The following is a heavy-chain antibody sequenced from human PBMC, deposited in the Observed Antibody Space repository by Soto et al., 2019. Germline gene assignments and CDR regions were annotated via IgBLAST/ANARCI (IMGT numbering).Heavy chain of an antibody. CDR3: AHPRGYGVFDAVDI. J-gene: IGHJ3*02. CDR2: ISNSGGST. CDR1: GFIFSTYA. V-gene: IGHV3-23*01. D-gene: IGHD4-17*01. Sequence: QPGGSLRLSCAASGFIFSTYAMNWVRQAPGKGLEWVSAISNSGGSTLYAESVRGRFTISRDNSIKTLYLQMSSLRTEDTAVYYCAHPRGYGVFDAVDIWGQGTMVTVSS.